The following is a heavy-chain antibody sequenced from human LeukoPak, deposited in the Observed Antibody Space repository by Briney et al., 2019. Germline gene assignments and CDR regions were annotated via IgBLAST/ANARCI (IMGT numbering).Heavy chain of an antibody. CDR3: AKDRDYYDSSGSAFDI. D-gene: IGHD3-22*01. V-gene: IGHV3-9*01. CDR1: GFTFNDYA. J-gene: IGHJ3*02. Sequence: GGSLRLSCAASGFTFNDYAMHWVRQAPGKGLEWVSGISWNSGSIGYADSVKGRFTISRDNAKNSLYLQMNSLRAEDTALYYCAKDRDYYDSSGSAFDIWGQGTMATVSS. CDR2: ISWNSGSI.